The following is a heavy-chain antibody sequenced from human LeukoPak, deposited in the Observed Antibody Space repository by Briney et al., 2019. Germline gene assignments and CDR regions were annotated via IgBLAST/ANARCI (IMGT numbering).Heavy chain of an antibody. CDR2: IYYSGST. J-gene: IGHJ4*02. CDR3: ARGFGYYDVLTAF. CDR1: GGSMRDYY. Sequence: PSETLSLTCAVSGGSMRDYYWSWIRQPPGKGLEWIGNIYYSGSTNYNPSLKSRVTISVDTSKNQFSLEVRSVTAADTAVYYCARGFGYYDVLTAFWGQGTLVTVSS. D-gene: IGHD3-9*01. V-gene: IGHV4-59*01.